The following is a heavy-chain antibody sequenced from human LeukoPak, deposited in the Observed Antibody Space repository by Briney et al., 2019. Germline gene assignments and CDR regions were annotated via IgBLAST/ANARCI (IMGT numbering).Heavy chain of an antibody. CDR2: ISWNSGSI. CDR3: AKEGPHNYGSGVDY. V-gene: IGHV3-9*01. D-gene: IGHD3-10*01. CDR1: GFTFDDYA. Sequence: GGSLRLSCAASGFTFDDYAMHWVRQAPGKGLEWVSGISWNSGSIGYADSVKGRFTISRDNAKNSLYLQMNSLRAEDTALYYCAKEGPHNYGSGVDYWGQGTLVTVSS. J-gene: IGHJ4*02.